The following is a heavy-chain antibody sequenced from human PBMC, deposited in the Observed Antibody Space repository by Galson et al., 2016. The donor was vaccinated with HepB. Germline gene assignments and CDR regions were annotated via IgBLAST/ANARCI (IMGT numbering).Heavy chain of an antibody. V-gene: IGHV2-5*02. CDR2: IYWDDDK. CDR1: GFSLSTGGVG. D-gene: IGHD3-3*01. Sequence: PALVKPTQTLTLTCTFSGFSLSTGGVGVGWIRQPPGKALEWLALIYWDDDKRYSPSLKSRLTITKDTSKNQVVLTMTNMDPVDTATYYCAHSGVHDFWSGLGNDGFDIWGQGTMVTVSS. CDR3: AHSGVHDFWSGLGNDGFDI. J-gene: IGHJ3*02.